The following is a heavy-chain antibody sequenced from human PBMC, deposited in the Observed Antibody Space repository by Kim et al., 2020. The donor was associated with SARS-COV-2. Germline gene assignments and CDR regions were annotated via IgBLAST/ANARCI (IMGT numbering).Heavy chain of an antibody. CDR2: INPNSGGT. Sequence: ASVKVSCRTSGYTFTGYYIHWVRQAPGQGLEWMGRINPNSGGTNYAQKFQGRVTMTRDTSISTAYLELSSLRSDDTAVYYCARGNSGTGTPRWYYMDVW. D-gene: IGHD1-1*01. J-gene: IGHJ6*03. CDR3: ARGNSGTGTPRWYYMDV. V-gene: IGHV1-2*06. CDR1: GYTFTGYY.